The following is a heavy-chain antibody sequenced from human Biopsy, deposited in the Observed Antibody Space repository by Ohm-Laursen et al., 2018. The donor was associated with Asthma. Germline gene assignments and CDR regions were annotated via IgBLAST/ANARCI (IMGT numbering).Heavy chain of an antibody. CDR1: GFTFSNFA. V-gene: IGHV3-23*01. D-gene: IGHD6-13*01. J-gene: IGHJ4*02. CDR2: ITGSGGGT. Sequence: GSLRLSCTASGFTFSNFAMTWVRQAPGKGLEWVSSITGSGGGTYYADSVKGRFTVSRDNSKNTLYLQISSLRAEDTAVYYCAKHQLARYLDYWGQGTLVTVSS. CDR3: AKHQLARYLDY.